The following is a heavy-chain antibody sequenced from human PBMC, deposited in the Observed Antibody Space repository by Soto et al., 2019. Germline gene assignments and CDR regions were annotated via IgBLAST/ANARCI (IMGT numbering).Heavy chain of an antibody. CDR2: IYYSGST. CDR3: AREWELLFDY. V-gene: IGHV4-59*01. CDR1: GGSISSYY. Sequence: SETLSLTCTVSGGSISSYYWSWIRQPPGKGLEWIGYIYYSGSTNYNPSLKSRVTISEDTSKNQFSLKLSSVTAADTAVYYCAREWELLFDYWGQGTLVTVSS. D-gene: IGHD1-26*01. J-gene: IGHJ4*02.